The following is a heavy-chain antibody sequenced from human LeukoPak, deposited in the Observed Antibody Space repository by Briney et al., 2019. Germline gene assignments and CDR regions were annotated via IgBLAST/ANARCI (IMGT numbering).Heavy chain of an antibody. J-gene: IGHJ3*02. CDR3: ARHKASKATFDI. CDR2: IFYSGNS. V-gene: IGHV4-59*08. CDR1: GGSTSSYY. Sequence: PSETLSLTCTVSGGSTSSYYWSWIRQPPGKGLEWIGYIFYSGNSNYNPSLESRVTMSVETSKNQFSLKLSSVTAADTAVYYCARHKASKATFDIWGQGTMVTVSS.